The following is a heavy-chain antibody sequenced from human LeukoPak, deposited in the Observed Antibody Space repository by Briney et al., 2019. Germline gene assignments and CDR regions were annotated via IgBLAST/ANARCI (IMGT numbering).Heavy chain of an antibody. CDR1: GGSISSSNW. V-gene: IGHV4-4*02. D-gene: IGHD3-22*01. CDR3: ARDSPDYYDSSGYSNWFDP. CDR2: IYHSGST. Sequence: PSETLSLTCAVSGGSISSSNWWSWVRQPPGKGLEWIGEIYHSGSTNYNPSLKSRVTISVDKSKNQFSLKLSSVTAADTAVYYCARDSPDYYDSSGYSNWFDPWGQGTLVTVSS. J-gene: IGHJ5*02.